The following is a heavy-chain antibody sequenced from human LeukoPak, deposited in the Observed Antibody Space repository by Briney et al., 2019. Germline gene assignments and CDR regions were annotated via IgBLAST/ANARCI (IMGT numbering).Heavy chain of an antibody. CDR3: ARESGSGSFDY. D-gene: IGHD3-10*01. Sequence: GGSLRLSCAASGFTIMNSAMNWVRQVPGKGLEWVSAINGTAINTDYADSVKGRFTISRDNSKNTLYLQMNSLRAEDTAVYYCARESGSGSFDYWGQGTLVTVSS. J-gene: IGHJ4*02. V-gene: IGHV3-23*01. CDR2: INGTAINT. CDR1: GFTIMNSA.